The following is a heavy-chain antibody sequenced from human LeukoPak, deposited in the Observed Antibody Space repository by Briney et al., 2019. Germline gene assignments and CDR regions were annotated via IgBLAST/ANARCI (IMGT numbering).Heavy chain of an antibody. CDR3: ATLGGSGSFDY. CDR2: INPNSGGT. D-gene: IGHD3-10*01. CDR1: GYTFTGYY. Sequence: GASVKVSCKASGYTFTGYYMHWVRQAPGQGLEWMGWINPNSGGTNYAQKFQGWVITTRDTSISTAYMELSRLRSDDTAVYYCATLGGSGSFDYWGQGTLVTVSS. J-gene: IGHJ4*02. V-gene: IGHV1-2*04.